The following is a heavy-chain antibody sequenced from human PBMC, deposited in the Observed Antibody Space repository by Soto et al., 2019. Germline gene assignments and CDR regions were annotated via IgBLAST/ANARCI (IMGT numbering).Heavy chain of an antibody. CDR3: SRPDDDGYSPYYYGMDV. CDR2: IYYSGST. D-gene: IGHD2-15*01. J-gene: IGHJ6*02. CDR1: GGSVSSGSYY. V-gene: IGHV4-61*01. Sequence: QVQLQESGPGLVKPSETLSLTCTVSGGSVSSGSYYWSWIRQPPGKGLEWIGYIYYSGSTNYNPPLKSRVTILGDTSTTQYSPMQSSVTAAEAAVYYCSRPDDDGYSPYYYGMDVWGQGTTVTVSS.